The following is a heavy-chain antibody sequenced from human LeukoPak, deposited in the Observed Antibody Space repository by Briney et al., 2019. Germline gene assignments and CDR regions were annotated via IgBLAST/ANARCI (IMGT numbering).Heavy chain of an antibody. J-gene: IGHJ6*03. CDR3: ARGQRAHVEWSSYMDV. V-gene: IGHV3-30*14. CDR2: ISYDGSSK. CDR1: GFTFSTFA. Sequence: RPGGSLRLSCAASGFTFSTFAMIWVRQPPGKGLDWVAVISYDGSSKYYADSLKGRFTISRDNSKNTLFLQMNSLRADDTAVYYCARGQRAHVEWSSYMDVWGKGTTVTVSS. D-gene: IGHD3-3*01.